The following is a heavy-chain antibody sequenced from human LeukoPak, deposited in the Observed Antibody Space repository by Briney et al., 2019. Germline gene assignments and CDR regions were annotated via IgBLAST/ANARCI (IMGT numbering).Heavy chain of an antibody. CDR1: GFTFSSYG. J-gene: IGHJ4*02. CDR3: AKVEDGPFDY. D-gene: IGHD5-24*01. V-gene: IGHV3-30*02. Sequence: GESLRLSCAASGFTFSSYGMEWVRQVPGKGLEWVAFIRYDGSNKYYADSVKGRFTISRDNSKNTLYLQMNSLRAEDTAVYYCAKVEDGPFDYWGQGTLVTVSS. CDR2: IRYDGSNK.